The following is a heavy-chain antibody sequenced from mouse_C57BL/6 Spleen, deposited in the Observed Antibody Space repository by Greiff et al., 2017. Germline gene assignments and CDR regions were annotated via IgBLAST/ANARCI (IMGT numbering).Heavy chain of an antibody. V-gene: IGHV1-64*01. CDR3: ALYGYDGAWFAY. Sequence: VQLQQPGAELVKPGASVKLSCKASGYTFTSYWMPWVKQRPGQGLEWIGMIHPNSGSTNYNEKFKSKATLTVDKSSSTAYMQLSSLTSEDTAVYYCALYGYDGAWFAYWGQGTLVTVSA. CDR2: IHPNSGST. CDR1: GYTFTSYW. J-gene: IGHJ3*01. D-gene: IGHD2-2*01.